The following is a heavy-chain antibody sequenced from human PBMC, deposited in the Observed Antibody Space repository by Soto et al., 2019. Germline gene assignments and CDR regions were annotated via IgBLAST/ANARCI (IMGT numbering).Heavy chain of an antibody. Sequence: QLQLQESGPGLVKPSETLSLTCTVSGGSISSSSYYWGWIRQPPGKGLEWIGSIYYSGSTYYNPSLESRVTISVDTSKNQFPLKRSSVTAADTAVYYCARHVRPVVPAALFDYWGQGTLVTVSS. V-gene: IGHV4-39*01. J-gene: IGHJ4*02. CDR2: IYYSGST. CDR1: GGSISSSSYY. CDR3: ARHVRPVVPAALFDY. D-gene: IGHD2-2*01.